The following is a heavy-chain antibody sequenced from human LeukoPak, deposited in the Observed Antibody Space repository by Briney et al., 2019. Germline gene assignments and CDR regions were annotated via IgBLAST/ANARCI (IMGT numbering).Heavy chain of an antibody. J-gene: IGHJ5*02. Sequence: SETLSLTCAVSGDSISSSNWWTWVRQPPGKGLEWIGEIYHSGSTNYNPSLKSRVTMSLDKSKNQFSLKLTSVTAADTAVYHCAREAAGQWFDPWGQGTLVTVSS. CDR2: IYHSGST. V-gene: IGHV4-4*02. CDR1: GDSISSSNW. CDR3: AREAAGQWFDP. D-gene: IGHD6-25*01.